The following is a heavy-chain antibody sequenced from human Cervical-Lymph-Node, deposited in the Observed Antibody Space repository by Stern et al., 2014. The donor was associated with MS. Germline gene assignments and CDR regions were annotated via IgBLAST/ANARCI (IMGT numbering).Heavy chain of an antibody. D-gene: IGHD4-17*01. J-gene: IGHJ3*02. CDR3: ARSSTVTPNAFDI. CDR2: IYHSGST. CDR1: GGSISSGGYS. V-gene: IGHV4-30-2*01. Sequence: QVQLGQSGSGLVKPSQTLSLTCAVSGGSISSGGYSWSWIRQPPGKGLEWIGYIYHSGSTYYNPSLKSRLTISVDRSKNQFPLKLSSVTAADTAVYYCARSSTVTPNAFDIWGQGTMVTVSS.